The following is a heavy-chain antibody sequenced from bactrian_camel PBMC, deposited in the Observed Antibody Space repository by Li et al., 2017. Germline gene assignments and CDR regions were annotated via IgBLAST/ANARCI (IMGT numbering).Heavy chain of an antibody. D-gene: IGHD8*01. J-gene: IGHJ4*01. CDR1: SNMYDRDC. CDR3: AYDPGASRCNDDAWTALTLGIF. Sequence: QLVESGGGSVQVGGSLTLSCVVASNMYDRDCMAWFRQAPGKSREDIVTLDPLGSTTYADSVKGRFIISRDNAKNTMYLQMNSLIPEDTAVYYCAYDPGASRCNDDAWTALTLGIFWGQGTQVTVS. V-gene: IGHV3S53*01. CDR2: LDPLGST.